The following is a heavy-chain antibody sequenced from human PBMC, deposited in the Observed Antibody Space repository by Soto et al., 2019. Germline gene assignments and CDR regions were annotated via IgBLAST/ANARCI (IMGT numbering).Heavy chain of an antibody. CDR2: ISPKSTYR. V-gene: IGHV3-11*06. CDR3: ARGGGGGLFEH. Sequence: GGSLRLSCATSGFPFNDYYMSCIRQAPGKGLEWLSHISPKSTYRNYADSVKGRFTISRDNTKSSLFLQMNSLGVDDTAVYYCARGGGGGLFEHWGQGVLVTVSS. J-gene: IGHJ4*02. CDR1: GFPFNDYY. D-gene: IGHD2-21*01.